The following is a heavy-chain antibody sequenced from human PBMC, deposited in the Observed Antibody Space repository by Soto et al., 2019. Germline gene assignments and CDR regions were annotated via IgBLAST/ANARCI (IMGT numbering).Heavy chain of an antibody. CDR2: IIPIFGTA. CDR3: ASGVSPDNYYGMDV. Sequence: QVQLVQSGAEVKKPGSSVKVSCKSSGGTFSSYAISWVRQAPGQGLEWMGGIIPIFGTANYAQKFQGRVTITADESTSTAYMELSRLRSEDTGVHYCASGVSPDNYYGMDVWGQGTTVTVSS. V-gene: IGHV1-69*12. CDR1: GGTFSSYA. J-gene: IGHJ6*02. D-gene: IGHD2-8*01.